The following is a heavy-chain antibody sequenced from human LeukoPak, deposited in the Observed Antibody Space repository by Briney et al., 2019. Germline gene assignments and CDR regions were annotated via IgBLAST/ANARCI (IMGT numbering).Heavy chain of an antibody. J-gene: IGHJ4*02. V-gene: IGHV3-30*03. CDR1: GFTFSSYG. D-gene: IGHD3-10*02. CDR3: ATAVPSFDY. CDR2: ISYDGSNK. Sequence: GRSLRLSCAASGFTFSSYGMHWVRQAPGKGLEWVAVISYDGSNKYYADSVKGRFTISRDNSKNTLYLQMNSLRAEDTAVYYCATAVPSFDYWGQGTLVTVSS.